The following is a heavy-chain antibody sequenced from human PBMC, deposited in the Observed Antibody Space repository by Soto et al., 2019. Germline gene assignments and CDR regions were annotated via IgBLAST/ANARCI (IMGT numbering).Heavy chain of an antibody. CDR3: ARFPFSTSSWSNPRYFDS. CDR1: GGSFSGYY. Sequence: QVQLQQWGAGLLKPSETLSLTCGVYGGSFSGYYWSWIRQSPGKGLEWIGEINHSGFTNYNPSLKTRVTISADTSKNHFSLILTSVTAADTAVYYCARFPFSTSSWSNPRYFDSWGQGTLVTVSS. J-gene: IGHJ4*02. CDR2: INHSGFT. V-gene: IGHV4-34*01. D-gene: IGHD6-13*01.